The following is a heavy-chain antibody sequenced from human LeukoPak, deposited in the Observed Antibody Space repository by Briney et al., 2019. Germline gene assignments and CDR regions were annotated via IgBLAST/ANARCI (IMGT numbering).Heavy chain of an antibody. Sequence: GGSLRLSCAASGFIFRNYWMTWVRQAPGKGLDLVANIQQDGNEKWYVDSVKGRFTLSRDNARSSLYLQMNSLRAEDTAVYYCAGSWGYRALDIWGQGTVVTVSS. V-gene: IGHV3-7*01. CDR1: GFIFRNYW. D-gene: IGHD3-16*01. CDR3: AGSWGYRALDI. J-gene: IGHJ3*02. CDR2: IQQDGNEK.